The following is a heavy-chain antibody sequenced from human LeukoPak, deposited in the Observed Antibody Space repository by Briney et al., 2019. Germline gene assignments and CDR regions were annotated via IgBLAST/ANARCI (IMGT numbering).Heavy chain of an antibody. D-gene: IGHD1-26*01. CDR2: IIPIFGTA. J-gene: IGHJ6*03. CDR3: ARGVGATTRYYYYMDV. Sequence: SVKVSCKASGGTFSSYAISWVRQAPGQGLEGMGGIIPIFGTANYAQKFQGRVTITTDESTSTAYMELSSLRSEDTAVYYCARGVGATTRYYYYMDVWGKGTTVTVSS. CDR1: GGTFSSYA. V-gene: IGHV1-69*05.